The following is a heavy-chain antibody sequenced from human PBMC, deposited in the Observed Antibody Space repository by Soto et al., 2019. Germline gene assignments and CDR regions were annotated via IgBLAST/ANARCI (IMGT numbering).Heavy chain of an antibody. CDR2: INPGDYEA. Sequence: GESLKISCKGLSYSFTHYWIAWVRQMPGKGLEWMGIINPGDYEARYSPSFQGQVTFSADKSISTAYLQWSSLKASDTAIYYCARQLASTAWYDPWGPGTLVTVPQ. D-gene: IGHD1-1*01. J-gene: IGHJ5*02. CDR3: ARQLASTAWYDP. V-gene: IGHV5-51*01. CDR1: SYSFTHYW.